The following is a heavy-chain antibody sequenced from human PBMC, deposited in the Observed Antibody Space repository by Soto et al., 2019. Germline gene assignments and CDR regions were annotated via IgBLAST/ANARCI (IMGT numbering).Heavy chain of an antibody. CDR1: GYSFTSYW. J-gene: IGHJ6*02. Sequence: PGESLKISCKGCGYSFTSYWIGWVRQMPGKGLEWMGIIYPGDSDTRYSPSFQGQVTISADKSISTAYLQWSSLKASDTAMYFCARHRAVAGMPDYYYDMDVWGQGTTVTVSS. CDR3: ARHRAVAGMPDYYYDMDV. CDR2: IYPGDSDT. D-gene: IGHD6-19*01. V-gene: IGHV5-51*01.